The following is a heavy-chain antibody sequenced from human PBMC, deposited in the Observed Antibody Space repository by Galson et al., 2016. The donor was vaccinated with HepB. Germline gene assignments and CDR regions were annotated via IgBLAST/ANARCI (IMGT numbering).Heavy chain of an antibody. CDR2: TRNKANSYTT. CDR3: ASSKRGSVTYYYYYGMDV. Sequence: SLRLSCAASGFTFSDHYMDWVRQAPGKGLEWVGRTRNKANSYTTEYAASVEDRFTLSRDDSKNSLHQQMNSLKTEDTAVYYCASSKRGSVTYYYYYGMDVWGQGTTVTVSS. J-gene: IGHJ6*02. CDR1: GFTFSDHY. D-gene: IGHD2-21*02. V-gene: IGHV3-72*01.